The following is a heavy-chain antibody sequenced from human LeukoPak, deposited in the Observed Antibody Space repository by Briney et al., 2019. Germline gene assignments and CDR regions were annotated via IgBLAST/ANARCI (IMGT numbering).Heavy chain of an antibody. V-gene: IGHV1-18*01. Sequence: GASVKVSCKASGYTFTSYGISWVRQAPGQGLEWMGWISAYNGNTNYAQKLQGRVTMTTDTSTSAAYMELRSLRSDDTAVYYCARLLAAAGLPYWFDPWGQGTLVTVSS. D-gene: IGHD6-13*01. CDR2: ISAYNGNT. J-gene: IGHJ5*02. CDR3: ARLLAAAGLPYWFDP. CDR1: GYTFTSYG.